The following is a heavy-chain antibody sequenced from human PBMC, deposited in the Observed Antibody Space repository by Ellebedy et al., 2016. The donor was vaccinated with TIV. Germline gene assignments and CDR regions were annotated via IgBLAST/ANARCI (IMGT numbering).Heavy chain of an antibody. V-gene: IGHV3-23*01. J-gene: IGHJ4*02. CDR1: GFSFRTFD. CDR2: ILGRDGTT. Sequence: GGSLRLSXVASGFSFRTFDMGWVRQAPGKGLEWVSVILGRDGTTHYADSVKGRFTISRDNPKNTLYLQMNNLRAEDTATYHCTKGAWLDSWGQGTLVTVSS. CDR3: TKGAWLDS.